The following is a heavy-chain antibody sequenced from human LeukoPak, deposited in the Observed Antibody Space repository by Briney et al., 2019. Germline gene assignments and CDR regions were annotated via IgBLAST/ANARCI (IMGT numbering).Heavy chain of an antibody. CDR1: GFTFSHYE. D-gene: IGHD6-13*01. V-gene: IGHV3-49*04. CDR2: IRSKGYSGTT. J-gene: IGHJ4*02. CDR3: TRTLRAAAGKYYFDY. Sequence: GGSLRLSCEASGFTFSHYEMNWVRQAPGKGLEWVSFIRSKGYSGTTEYAASVKGRFTISGDDSKSIAYLQLNSLETEDTAVYYCTRTLRAAAGKYYFDYWGQGTLVTVSS.